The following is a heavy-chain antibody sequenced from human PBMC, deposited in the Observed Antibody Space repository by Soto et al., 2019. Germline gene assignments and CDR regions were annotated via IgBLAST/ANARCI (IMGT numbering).Heavy chain of an antibody. J-gene: IGHJ5*02. CDR3: ARVRSPGHPPYNWFDP. Sequence: GXSVKGYCRASGYTFISSDITWVRQAPAQGLEWMGWISAYNGNTNVPQNLQGRVILTTDTSTDTAYMELRSLRSDDTAMYYCARVRSPGHPPYNWFDPWGQGTLVTVSS. V-gene: IGHV1-18*04. CDR1: GYTFISSD. CDR2: ISAYNGNT.